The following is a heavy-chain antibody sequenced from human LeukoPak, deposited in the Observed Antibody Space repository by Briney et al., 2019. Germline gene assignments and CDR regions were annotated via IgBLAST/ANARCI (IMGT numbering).Heavy chain of an antibody. D-gene: IGHD3-3*01. J-gene: IGHJ6*02. V-gene: IGHV1-8*01. CDR2: MNPNSGNT. Sequence: APVKVSCKASGYTFTSYDINWVRQATGQGLEWMGWMNPNSGNTGYAQKFQGRVTMTRNTSISTAYMELSSLRSEDTAVYYCARGVKDHYDFWSGYLYYYYYGMDVWGQGTTVTVSS. CDR3: ARGVKDHYDFWSGYLYYYYYGMDV. CDR1: GYTFTSYD.